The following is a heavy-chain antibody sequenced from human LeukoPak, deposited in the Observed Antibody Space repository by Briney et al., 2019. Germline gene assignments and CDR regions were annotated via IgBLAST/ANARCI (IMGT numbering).Heavy chain of an antibody. D-gene: IGHD3-9*01. CDR1: GFTFSSYS. CDR2: ISSSSSTI. CDR3: ARNEGVLRYFDWLLDAFDI. Sequence: SGGSLRLSCAASGFTFSSYSMNWVRQAPGKGLEWVSYISSSSSTIYYADSVKGRFTISRDNAKNSLYLQMNSLRAEDTAVCYCARNEGVLRYFDWLLDAFDIWGQGTMVTVSS. V-gene: IGHV3-48*01. J-gene: IGHJ3*02.